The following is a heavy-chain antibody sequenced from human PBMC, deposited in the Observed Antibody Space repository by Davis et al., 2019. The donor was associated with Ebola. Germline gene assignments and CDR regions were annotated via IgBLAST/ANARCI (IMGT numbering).Heavy chain of an antibody. J-gene: IGHJ4*02. CDR3: ARGDYNNHIDY. CDR1: GASISSSGYY. Sequence: PSETLSLTCTVSGASISSSGYYWGWIRQPPGMGLEWIGSSFFSGSTYYNPSLKSRVTISVDTSKNQFSLKLNSVTATDTAVYYGARGDYNNHIDYWGQGTLVTVSS. D-gene: IGHD4-11*01. V-gene: IGHV4-39*01. CDR2: SFFSGST.